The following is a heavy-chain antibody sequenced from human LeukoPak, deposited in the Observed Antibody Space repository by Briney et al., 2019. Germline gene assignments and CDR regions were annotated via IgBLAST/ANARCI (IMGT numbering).Heavy chain of an antibody. CDR1: GVSISSYY. D-gene: IGHD2-15*01. J-gene: IGHJ3*02. CDR3: ARGVVVTAHFHDAFDI. V-gene: IGHV4-4*07. Sequence: PSETLSLTCTVSGVSISSYYWSWIRQPAGKGLEWIGRIYTSGSTNYNPSLKSRVTISVDTSKNQFSLKLSSVTAADTAVYYCARGVVVTAHFHDAFDIWGQGTMVTVSS. CDR2: IYTSGST.